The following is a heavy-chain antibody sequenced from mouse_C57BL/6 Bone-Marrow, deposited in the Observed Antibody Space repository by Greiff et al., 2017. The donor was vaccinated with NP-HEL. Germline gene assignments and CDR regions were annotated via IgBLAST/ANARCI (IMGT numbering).Heavy chain of an antibody. V-gene: IGHV14-2*01. CDR3: ASYGSSYHWYFDV. CDR1: GFNIKDYS. Sequence: VQLQPSGAALVQPGASVQLSCTASGFNIKDYSMHWVKPRTEQGLEWIGRIDPEAGETKYAPNFQGKATITADTSSHTAYLQLSSLTSEYTAVYYCASYGSSYHWYFDVWGTGTTVTVSS. D-gene: IGHD1-1*01. J-gene: IGHJ1*03. CDR2: IDPEAGET.